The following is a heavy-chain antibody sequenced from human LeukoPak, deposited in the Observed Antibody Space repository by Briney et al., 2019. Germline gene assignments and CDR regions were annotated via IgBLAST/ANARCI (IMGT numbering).Heavy chain of an antibody. V-gene: IGHV3-48*01. CDR3: ARGLEYYYDSSGYYYYHY. J-gene: IGHJ4*02. D-gene: IGHD3-22*01. CDR1: GFTFSSYS. Sequence: GGSLRLSCAASGFTFSSYSMNWVRQAPGKGLEWVPYISSSSSTIYYADSVKGRFTISRDNAKNSLYLQMNSLRAEDTAVYYCARGLEYYYDSSGYYYYHYWGQGTLVTVSS. CDR2: ISSSSSTI.